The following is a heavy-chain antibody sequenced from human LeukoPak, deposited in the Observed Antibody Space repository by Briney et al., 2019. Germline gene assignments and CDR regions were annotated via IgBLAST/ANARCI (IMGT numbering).Heavy chain of an antibody. CDR3: ARVSLAVTTVYYFGY. J-gene: IGHJ4*02. CDR2: IRYDGTNK. Sequence: GGSLRLSCAASGFTFSTYGMHWVRQAPGKGLEWVAFIRYDGTNKHYADSVKGRFTISRDNSKNTLYLQMNSLRAEDTAVYYCARVSLAVTTVYYFGYWGQGTLVTVSS. CDR1: GFTFSTYG. D-gene: IGHD4-11*01. V-gene: IGHV3-30*02.